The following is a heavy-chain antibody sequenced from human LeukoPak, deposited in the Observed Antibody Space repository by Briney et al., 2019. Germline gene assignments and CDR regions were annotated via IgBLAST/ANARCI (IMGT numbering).Heavy chain of an antibody. J-gene: IGHJ4*02. CDR3: ARGNRWLQFPPDY. CDR1: GYTFTSYA. CDR2: INAGNGNT. V-gene: IGHV1-3*01. D-gene: IGHD5-24*01. Sequence: ASVKVSCKASGYTFTSYAMHWVRQAPGQRLEWMGWINAGNGNTRYSQKFQGRVTITRDTSASTAYMELSSLRSEDTAVYYCARGNRWLQFPPDYWGQGTLVTVSS.